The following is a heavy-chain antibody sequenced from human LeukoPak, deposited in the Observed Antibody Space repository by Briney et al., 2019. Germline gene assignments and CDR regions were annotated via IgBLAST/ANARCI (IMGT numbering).Heavy chain of an antibody. Sequence: PGGSLRLSCAASGFTFSSYAMSWVRQAPGKGLEWVSAISGSGGSTYYADSVKGRFTISRDNSKNTLYLRMNSLRAEDTAVYYCAKDRYRSRDYFDYWGQGTLVTVSS. J-gene: IGHJ4*02. CDR3: AKDRYRSRDYFDY. CDR1: GFTFSSYA. V-gene: IGHV3-23*01. D-gene: IGHD1-1*01. CDR2: ISGSGGST.